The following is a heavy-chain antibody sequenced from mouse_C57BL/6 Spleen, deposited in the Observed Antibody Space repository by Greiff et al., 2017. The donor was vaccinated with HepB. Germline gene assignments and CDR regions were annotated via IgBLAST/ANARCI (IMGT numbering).Heavy chain of an antibody. CDR2: ISGGGGNT. J-gene: IGHJ2*01. CDR1: GFTFSSYT. CDR3: ARPYGSTSYYCDY. D-gene: IGHD1-1*01. V-gene: IGHV5-9*01. Sequence: EVKLMESGGGLVKPGGSLKLSCAASGFTFSSYTMSWVRQTPEKRLEGVATISGGGGNTYYPDSVKGRFTISRDNAKNTLYLQMSSLRSEDTALYYCARPYGSTSYYCDYWGQGTTLTVSS.